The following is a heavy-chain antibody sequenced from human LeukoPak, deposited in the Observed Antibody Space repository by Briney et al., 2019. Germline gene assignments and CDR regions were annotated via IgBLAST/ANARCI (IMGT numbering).Heavy chain of an antibody. CDR3: ARQCSSTSCYFEFDP. D-gene: IGHD2-2*01. CDR1: GGTFSRYA. CDR2: LIPIFGVA. J-gene: IGHJ5*02. V-gene: IGHV1-69*04. Sequence: SVKVSCKASGGTFSRYAISWVRQAPGQGLEWMGRLIPIFGVANYAQKFQGRVTITADKSTSTAYMELSSLRSEDTAVYYCARQCSSTSCYFEFDPWGQGALVTVSS.